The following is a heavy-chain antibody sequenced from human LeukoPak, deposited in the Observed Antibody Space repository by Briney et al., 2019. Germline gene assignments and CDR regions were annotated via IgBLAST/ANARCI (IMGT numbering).Heavy chain of an antibody. Sequence: SVKVSCKASGGTFSSYAISWVRQAPGQGLEWMGRIILIFGTANYAQKFQGRVTITTDESTSTAYMELSSLRSEDTAVYYCARALSDYGDYIFDYWGQGTLVTVSS. V-gene: IGHV1-69*05. D-gene: IGHD4-17*01. CDR2: IILIFGTA. J-gene: IGHJ4*02. CDR1: GGTFSSYA. CDR3: ARALSDYGDYIFDY.